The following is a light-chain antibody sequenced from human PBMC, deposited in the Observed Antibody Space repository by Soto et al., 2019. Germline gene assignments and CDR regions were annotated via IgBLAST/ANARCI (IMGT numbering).Light chain of an antibody. CDR1: QSVSSSY. V-gene: IGKV3-20*01. J-gene: IGKJ1*01. Sequence: LSLSPGERATLSCRASQSVSSSYLAWYQQKPGQAPRLLIYGASNRATGIPDRFSGSGSGTDFTLTISRLEPEDFAVYYCQQYGSSGTFGQGTKVDIK. CDR2: GAS. CDR3: QQYGSSGT.